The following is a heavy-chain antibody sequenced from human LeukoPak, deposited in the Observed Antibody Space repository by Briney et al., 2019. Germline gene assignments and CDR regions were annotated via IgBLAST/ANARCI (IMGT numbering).Heavy chain of an antibody. CDR1: GGFISSSSHY. J-gene: IGHJ4*02. CDR2: IYYSGST. CDR3: ARQVVAVAGTGYFDY. Sequence: SETLSLTCTVSGGFISSSSHYWGWIRQPPGKGLEWIGTIYYSGSTYYNASLKSRGTISVDTSKNQFSLKLNSVTAADTAVYFCARQVVAVAGTGYFDYWGQGTLVTVSS. D-gene: IGHD6-19*01. V-gene: IGHV4-39*01.